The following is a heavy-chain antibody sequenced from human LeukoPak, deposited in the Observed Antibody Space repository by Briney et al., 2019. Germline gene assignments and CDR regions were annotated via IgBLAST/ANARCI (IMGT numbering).Heavy chain of an antibody. CDR2: ISAYNGNT. CDR3: ARFTGELRAFDL. D-gene: IGHD1-26*01. Sequence: ASVKVSCKASGYTFTSYGISWVRQAPGQGLEWMGWISAYNGNTKYAQMLQGRVTMPPDPSTRTAYMELRSLRSDDTAVYYCARFTGELRAFDLWGQGTMLTVSS. CDR1: GYTFTSYG. J-gene: IGHJ3*01. V-gene: IGHV1-18*01.